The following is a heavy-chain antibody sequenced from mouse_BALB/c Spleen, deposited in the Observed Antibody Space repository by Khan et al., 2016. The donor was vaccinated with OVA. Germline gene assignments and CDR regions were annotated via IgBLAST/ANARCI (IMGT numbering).Heavy chain of an antibody. CDR1: GFTFSDYG. Sequence: EVELVEPGGGLVQPGGSRKLSCAASGFTFSDYGMAWVRQAPGKGPEWVAFISNLAYSIYYADTVTGRFTISRENAKNTLYLEMSSLRSEDTAMYYCARSWAMDYWGQGTSVTVSS. J-gene: IGHJ4*01. CDR3: ARSWAMDY. CDR2: ISNLAYSI. V-gene: IGHV5-15*02.